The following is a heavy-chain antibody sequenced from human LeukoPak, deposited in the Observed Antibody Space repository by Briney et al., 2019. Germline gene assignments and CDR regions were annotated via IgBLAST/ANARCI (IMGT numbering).Heavy chain of an antibody. CDR3: ARDYLKVVVTATAPSAGHMDY. V-gene: IGHV1-46*01. Sequence: ASVKVSCKASGYTFTSYYMHWVRQAPGQGLEWMGIINPSGGSTSYAQKFQGRVTMTWDTSTSTVYMELSSLRSEDMAVYYCARDYLKVVVTATAPSAGHMDYWGQGTLVTVSS. CDR2: INPSGGST. J-gene: IGHJ4*02. D-gene: IGHD2-15*01. CDR1: GYTFTSYY.